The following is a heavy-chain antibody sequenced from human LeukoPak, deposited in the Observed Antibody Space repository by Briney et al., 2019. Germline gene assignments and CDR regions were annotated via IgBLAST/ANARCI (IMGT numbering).Heavy chain of an antibody. CDR3: AKDKSSSWGPDSYYYYYMDV. Sequence: GGSLRLSCAASGFTFSSYSMNWVRQAPGKGLEWVSLISWDGGSTYYADSVKGRFTISRDNSKNSLYLQMNSLRTEDTALYYCAKDKSSSWGPDSYYYYYMDVWGKGTTVTVSS. J-gene: IGHJ6*03. CDR2: ISWDGGST. CDR1: GFTFSSYS. D-gene: IGHD6-6*01. V-gene: IGHV3-43*01.